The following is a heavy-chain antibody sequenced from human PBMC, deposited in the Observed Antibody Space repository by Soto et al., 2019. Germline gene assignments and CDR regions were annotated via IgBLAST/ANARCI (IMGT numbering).Heavy chain of an antibody. Sequence: EVQLVESGGGLVQPGRSLRLSCAASGFTFDDYAMHWVRQAPGKGLEWVSGISWNSGSIGYADSVKGRFTISRDNAKNSLYLQMNSLRAEDTALYYCAKDLNSERPYYYGMDVWGQGTTVTFSS. CDR3: AKDLNSERPYYYGMDV. J-gene: IGHJ6*02. CDR1: GFTFDDYA. D-gene: IGHD1-1*01. V-gene: IGHV3-9*01. CDR2: ISWNSGSI.